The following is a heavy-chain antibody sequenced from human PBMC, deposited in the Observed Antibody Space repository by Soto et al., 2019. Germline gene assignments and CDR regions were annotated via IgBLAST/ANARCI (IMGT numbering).Heavy chain of an antibody. V-gene: IGHV4-59*01. D-gene: IGHD3-22*01. J-gene: IGHJ4*02. Sequence: SETLALTCTVSGGSISSYYWSWIRQPPGKGLEWIGYIYYSGSTNYNPSLKSRVTISVDTSKNQFSLKVNSVTAADTAVYYWGRVGDSSGYYGFDYWGKGTLVTVSS. CDR3: GRVGDSSGYYGFDY. CDR1: GGSISSYY. CDR2: IYYSGST.